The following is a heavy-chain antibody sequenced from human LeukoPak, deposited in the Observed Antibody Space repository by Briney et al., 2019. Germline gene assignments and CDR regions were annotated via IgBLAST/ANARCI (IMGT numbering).Heavy chain of an antibody. D-gene: IGHD6-13*01. CDR2: TFYSGST. CDR1: GGSISSGGYY. V-gene: IGHV4-61*08. J-gene: IGHJ4*02. CDR3: ARHPSSSWSFDY. Sequence: PSETLSLTCTVSGGSISSGGYYWSWIRQPPGKGLEWIGYTFYSGSTSYNPSLKSRVTISVDTSENQFSLRLNSVTAADTAVYYCARHPSSSWSFDYWGQGTLVTVSS.